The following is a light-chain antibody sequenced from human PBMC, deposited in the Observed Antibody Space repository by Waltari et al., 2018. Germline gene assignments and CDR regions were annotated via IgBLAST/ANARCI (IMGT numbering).Light chain of an antibody. CDR1: QTISSY. CDR3: QQYNNWPPWT. V-gene: IGKV1-39*01. J-gene: IGKJ1*01. Sequence: DIQMTQSPSSLSASVGDRVPITCRTSQTISSYLNWYKQKPGKAPNLLIYAASSLQSGVPSRFSGSGSGTDFTLTISSLQSEDFATYYCQQYNNWPPWTFGQGTKVEIK. CDR2: AAS.